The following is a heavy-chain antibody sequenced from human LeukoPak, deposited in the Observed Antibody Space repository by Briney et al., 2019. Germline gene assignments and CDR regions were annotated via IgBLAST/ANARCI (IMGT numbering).Heavy chain of an antibody. CDR3: ARDDPYDILTGLDY. CDR2: ISSASGSI. D-gene: IGHD3-9*01. Sequence: GSLRLSCAASGFTFSSYSMNWVRQAPGKGLEWVSYISSASGSIYYADSVKGRLTISRDNAKNSLFLQMNSLRAEDTAVYYCARDDPYDILTGLDYWGQGTLVTVSS. CDR1: GFTFSSYS. V-gene: IGHV3-48*04. J-gene: IGHJ4*02.